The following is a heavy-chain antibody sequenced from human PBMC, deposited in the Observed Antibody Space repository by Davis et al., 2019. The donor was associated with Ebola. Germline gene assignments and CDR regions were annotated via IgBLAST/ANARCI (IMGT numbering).Heavy chain of an antibody. CDR3: ARDVRYYYDSSGYYSDRSFDY. Sequence: SETLSLTCTVSGGSISSYYWSWIRQPPGKGLEWIGYIYYSGSTNYNPSLKSRVTISVDKSKNQFSLKLSSVTAADTAVYYCARDVRYYYDSSGYYSDRSFDYWGQGTLVTVSS. CDR1: GGSISSYY. D-gene: IGHD3-22*01. J-gene: IGHJ4*02. V-gene: IGHV4-59*12. CDR2: IYYSGST.